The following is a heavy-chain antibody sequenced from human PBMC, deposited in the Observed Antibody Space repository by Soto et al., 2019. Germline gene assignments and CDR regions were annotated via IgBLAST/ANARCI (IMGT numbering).Heavy chain of an antibody. J-gene: IGHJ4*02. CDR2: ISAYNGNT. Sequence: ASVKVSCKASGYTFTSYGISWVRQAPGQGLEWMGWISAYNGNTIYAQKFQGRVTMTEDTSTDTAYMELSSLRSEDTAVYYCATERVVGGFDYWGQGTLVTVSS. V-gene: IGHV1-18*01. CDR1: GYTFTSYG. CDR3: ATERVVGGFDY. D-gene: IGHD2-2*01.